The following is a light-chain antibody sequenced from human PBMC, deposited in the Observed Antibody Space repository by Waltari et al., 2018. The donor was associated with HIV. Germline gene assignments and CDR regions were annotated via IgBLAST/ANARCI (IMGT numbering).Light chain of an antibody. CDR2: EVS. J-gene: IGLJ1*01. Sequence: QSALTQPAPVSGSPGQSNTIPCTGTSSDVGSYNLVSWYQQPPGKAPKRMIYEVSERPSGVSNRFSGSKSGNTASLTISGLQAEDEADYYCCSYAGSSTYVFGTGTKVTVL. CDR3: CSYAGSSTYV. CDR1: SSDVGSYNL. V-gene: IGLV2-23*02.